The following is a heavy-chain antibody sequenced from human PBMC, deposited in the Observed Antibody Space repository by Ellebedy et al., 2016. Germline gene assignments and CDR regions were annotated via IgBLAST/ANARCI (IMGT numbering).Heavy chain of an antibody. CDR1: GGSITNYY. V-gene: IGHV4-59*12. D-gene: IGHD2-21*01. CDR3: ARGGGGDFDY. CDR2: IYHSGTT. J-gene: IGHJ4*02. Sequence: SETLSLTXTVSGGSITNYYWSWIRQPPGKGLEWIGLIYHSGTTNYNPPLKSRVTISIDTSKNQFSLKLSSVTAADTAVYYCARGGGGDFDYWGQGTLVTVSS.